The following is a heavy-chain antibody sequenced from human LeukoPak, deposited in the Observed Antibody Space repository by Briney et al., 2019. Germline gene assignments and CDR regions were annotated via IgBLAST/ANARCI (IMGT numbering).Heavy chain of an antibody. Sequence: PSETLSLTCTVSGGSLGSYYWSWIRQPPGKGLEWIGSIYHSGSTYYNPSLKSRVTISVDTSKNQFSLKLSSVTAADTAVYYCARGAFGSGSYDYWGQGALVTVSS. V-gene: IGHV4-38-2*02. D-gene: IGHD3-10*01. J-gene: IGHJ4*02. CDR3: ARGAFGSGSYDY. CDR1: GGSLGSYY. CDR2: IYHSGST.